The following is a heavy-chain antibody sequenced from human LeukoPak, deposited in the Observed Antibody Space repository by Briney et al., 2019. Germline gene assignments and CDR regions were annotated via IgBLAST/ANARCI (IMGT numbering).Heavy chain of an antibody. D-gene: IGHD3-22*01. J-gene: IGHJ3*01. CDR3: AREPENNYDNSGYFDAFDF. V-gene: IGHV3-30*03. Sequence: GGSLRLSCAASGFTFNTYGMHWVRQAPGKGLEWVAAIAYDGTTKYYADSVKGRFTISGDNSKNTLYLEMNSLRPEDSAVYYCAREPENNYDNSGYFDAFDFWGPGTMVIASS. CDR1: GFTFNTYG. CDR2: IAYDGTTK.